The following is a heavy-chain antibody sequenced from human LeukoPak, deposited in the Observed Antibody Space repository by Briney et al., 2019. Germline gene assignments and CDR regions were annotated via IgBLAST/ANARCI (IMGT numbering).Heavy chain of an antibody. D-gene: IGHD3-22*01. CDR2: IYSGGST. CDR1: GFTVSSNY. CDR3: ARDLVDSSGYSYYFDY. J-gene: IGHJ4*02. Sequence: PGASLRLSCAASGFTVSSNYMSWVRQAPGKGLEWVSVIYSGGSTYYADSVKGRFTISRDNSKNTLYLQMNSLRAEDTAVYYCARDLVDSSGYSYYFDYWGQGALVTVSS. V-gene: IGHV3-66*02.